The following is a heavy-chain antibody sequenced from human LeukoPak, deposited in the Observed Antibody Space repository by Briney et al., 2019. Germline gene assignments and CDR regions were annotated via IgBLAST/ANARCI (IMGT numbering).Heavy chain of an antibody. CDR2: RYYSGST. CDR1: GGSISSYY. D-gene: IGHD3-22*01. J-gene: IGHJ3*02. CDR3: ARQTDSYYYDTSGYYPVGAFDI. Sequence: SSETLSLTCTVSGGSISSYYWSWTRQPPGKGLEWIGYRYYSGSTNYNPSLKSRVTISVDTSKNQFSLKLSSVTAADTAVYYCARQTDSYYYDTSGYYPVGAFDIWGQGTMVTVSS. V-gene: IGHV4-59*08.